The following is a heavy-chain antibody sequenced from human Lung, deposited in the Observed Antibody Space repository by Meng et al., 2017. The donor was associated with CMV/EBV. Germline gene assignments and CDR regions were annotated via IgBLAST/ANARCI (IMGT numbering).Heavy chain of an antibody. Sequence: ESXKISXAASGFTVSSNYMSWVRQAPGKGLEWVSIIYGAGTTKYADSVKGRFTFSRDNSKNTLYLQMNSLRAEDTAVYYCARVGRVTMYFFDYWGQGTLVXVS. CDR1: GFTVSSNY. D-gene: IGHD5-18*01. J-gene: IGHJ4*02. CDR2: IYGAGTT. V-gene: IGHV3-66*02. CDR3: ARVGRVTMYFFDY.